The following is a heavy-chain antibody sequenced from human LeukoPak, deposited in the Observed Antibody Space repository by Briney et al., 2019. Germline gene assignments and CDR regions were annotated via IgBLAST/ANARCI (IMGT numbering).Heavy chain of an antibody. Sequence: SESLSLTCTVSGGSISSSSYYWGWIRQPPGKGLEWIGSIYYSGSTYYNPSLKSRVTISVDTSKNQFSLKLSSVTAADTAVYYCARVSWFPGTSYYYMDVWGKGTTVTVSS. V-gene: IGHV4-39*07. J-gene: IGHJ6*03. CDR2: IYYSGST. D-gene: IGHD1-1*01. CDR1: GGSISSSSYY. CDR3: ARVSWFPGTSYYYMDV.